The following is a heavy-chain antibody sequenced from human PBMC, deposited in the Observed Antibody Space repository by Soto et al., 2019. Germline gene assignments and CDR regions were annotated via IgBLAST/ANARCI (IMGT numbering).Heavy chain of an antibody. J-gene: IGHJ4*02. CDR2: INSSSSTK. Sequence: GGSLRLSCAASGFTFSSYNMNWVRQAPGKGLEWVSYINSSSSTKCYSDSVKGRFTISRDNAKNSLYLQMNSLRAEDTAVYYCARETSAAWPYYLDYWGQGTLVTVSS. CDR1: GFTFSSYN. V-gene: IGHV3-48*04. CDR3: ARETSAAWPYYLDY. D-gene: IGHD3-10*01.